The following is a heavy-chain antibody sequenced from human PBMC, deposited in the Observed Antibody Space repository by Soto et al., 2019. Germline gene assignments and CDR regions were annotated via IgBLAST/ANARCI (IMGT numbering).Heavy chain of an antibody. J-gene: IGHJ6*02. V-gene: IGHV3-30*18. CDR3: AKDLVVLVTPDYAIDV. CDR2: ISYDGGNK. CDR1: GFTFSSYA. Sequence: QVQLVESGGGVVQPGRSLRLSCAASGFTFSSYAMHWVRQAPGKGLEWVTAISYDGGNKYYPDSLKGRFTISRDNSKTTLYLQMNSLRAEDAAVYYCAKDLVVLVTPDYAIDVWGQGTTVTVSS. D-gene: IGHD2-2*01.